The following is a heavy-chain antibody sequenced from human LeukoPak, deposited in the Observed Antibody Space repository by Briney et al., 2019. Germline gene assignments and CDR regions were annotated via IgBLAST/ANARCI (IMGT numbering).Heavy chain of an antibody. CDR3: AKGGSTTGKGGRITMIVVAPYYFDY. D-gene: IGHD3-22*01. J-gene: IGHJ4*02. CDR1: GFTSSSYA. Sequence: GGYLRPSCAASGFTSSSYAMSWVRQAPGKGLEWVSAISGSGGSTYYADSVKGRFTISRDNSKNTLYLQMNSLRAEDTAVYYCAKGGSTTGKGGRITMIVVAPYYFDYWGQGTLVTVSS. V-gene: IGHV3-23*01. CDR2: ISGSGGST.